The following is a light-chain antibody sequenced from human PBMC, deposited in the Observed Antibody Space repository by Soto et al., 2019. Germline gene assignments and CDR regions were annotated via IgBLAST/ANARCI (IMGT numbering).Light chain of an antibody. CDR1: QSVSSSY. Sequence: EIVLTQSPGTLSLSPGERATLSCRASQSVSSSYLAWYQQKPGQAPRLLIYGASSRATGIPDRFSGSGSGTDLTLTISRLEPEDFAVYYCQQYGSSFWTFGQGTKV. V-gene: IGKV3-20*01. J-gene: IGKJ1*01. CDR2: GAS. CDR3: QQYGSSFWT.